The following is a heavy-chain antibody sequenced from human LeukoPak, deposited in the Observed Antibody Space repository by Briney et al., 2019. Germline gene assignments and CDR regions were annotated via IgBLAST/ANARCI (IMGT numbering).Heavy chain of an antibody. V-gene: IGHV4-59*11. CDR2: IYYSGST. J-gene: IGHJ4*02. CDR3: ARGFSTGDFDY. Sequence: SETLSLTCTVSGGSISSQYWSWIRQPPGKGLEWIGYIYYSGSTNYNPSLKSRVTISVDTSKNQFSLKLSSVTAADTAVYYCARGFSTGDFDYWGQGTLVTVSS. CDR1: GGSISSQY. D-gene: IGHD7-27*01.